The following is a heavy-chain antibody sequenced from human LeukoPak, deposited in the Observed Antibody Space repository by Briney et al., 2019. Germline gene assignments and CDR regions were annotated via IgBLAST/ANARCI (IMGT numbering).Heavy chain of an antibody. CDR3: ARDLDYGEKSEDY. Sequence: ASVKVSCKASGFTFINYYMHWVRQAPGQGLEWLGIINLSGGSTHYPQKFQDRVTMTRDTSTSTVYMELSSLRSEDAAVYYCARDLDYGEKSEDYWGQGTLVTVSS. D-gene: IGHD4/OR15-4a*01. CDR2: INLSGGST. V-gene: IGHV1-46*01. J-gene: IGHJ4*02. CDR1: GFTFINYY.